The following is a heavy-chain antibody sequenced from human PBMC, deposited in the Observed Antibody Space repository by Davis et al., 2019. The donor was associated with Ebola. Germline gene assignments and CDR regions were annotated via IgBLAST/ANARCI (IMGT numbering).Heavy chain of an antibody. CDR3: ARLDGGNSGAFDS. CDR2: VYQNGDT. D-gene: IGHD4-23*01. J-gene: IGHJ4*02. V-gene: IGHV4-38-2*01. Sequence: PSETLSLTCPMSGYSISSDFYWGWIRQPPGKGLEWIGSVYQNGDTYYNLSLKSRVTISVDTSKSHFSLKLNSVTAADTAVYYCARLDGGNSGAFDSWGQGTLVTVSS. CDR1: GYSISSDFY.